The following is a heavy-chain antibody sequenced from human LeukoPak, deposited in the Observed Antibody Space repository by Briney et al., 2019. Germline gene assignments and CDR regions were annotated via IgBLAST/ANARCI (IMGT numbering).Heavy chain of an antibody. Sequence: ASVKVSCKASGGTFSSYAISWVRQAPGQGLEWMGGIIPIFGTANYAQKFQGRVTITADESTSTAYMELSSLRSEDTAVYYCAREDCSGGSCYSGAFDIWGQGTMVTVSS. CDR3: AREDCSGGSCYSGAFDI. J-gene: IGHJ3*02. D-gene: IGHD2-15*01. CDR2: IIPIFGTA. CDR1: GGTFSSYA. V-gene: IGHV1-69*13.